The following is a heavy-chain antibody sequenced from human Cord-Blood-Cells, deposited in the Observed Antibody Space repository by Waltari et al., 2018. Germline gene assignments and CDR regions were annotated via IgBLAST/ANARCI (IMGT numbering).Heavy chain of an antibody. CDR1: GGSFSGYY. D-gene: IGHD4-17*01. CDR2: INHSEST. V-gene: IGHV4-34*01. J-gene: IGHJ4*02. Sequence: QVQLQQWGAGLLKPSETLSLPCAVYGGSFSGYYWSWTSQPPGKGLEWIGEINHSESTNYNPSLKSRVTRSVDTSKNQFSLKLSSVTAADTAVYYCARPGNDYGDYGYYFDYWGQGTLVTVSS. CDR3: ARPGNDYGDYGYYFDY.